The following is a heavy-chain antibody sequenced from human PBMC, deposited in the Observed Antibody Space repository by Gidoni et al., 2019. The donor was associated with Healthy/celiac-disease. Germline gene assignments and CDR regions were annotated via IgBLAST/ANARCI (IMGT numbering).Heavy chain of an antibody. Sequence: EVQLVESGGGLVKPGGSLSLSCAASGFTFSSYSMNWVRQAPGKGLEWVSSISSSSSYIYYADAVKGRFTISRDNAKNSLYLQMNSLRAEDTAVYYCARGLDSSGLVTGWGQGTLVTVSS. CDR1: GFTFSSYS. CDR3: ARGLDSSGLVTG. V-gene: IGHV3-21*01. D-gene: IGHD3-22*01. J-gene: IGHJ4*02. CDR2: ISSSSSYI.